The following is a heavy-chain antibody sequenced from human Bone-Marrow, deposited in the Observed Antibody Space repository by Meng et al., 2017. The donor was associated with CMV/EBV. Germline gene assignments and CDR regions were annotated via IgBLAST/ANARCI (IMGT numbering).Heavy chain of an antibody. J-gene: IGHJ4*02. V-gene: IGHV3-74*01. CDR3: AKDITCTHGVCYQFDY. CDR2: INSDGSDT. Sequence: GESLKISCAASGFTFSNYWMHWVRQAPGKGLVWVSRINSDGSDTAYAGSVKGRFTISRDNAKNSLFLQMNSLRAEDTALYYCAKDITCTHGVCYQFDYWGQGTLVTVSS. CDR1: GFTFSNYW. D-gene: IGHD2-8*01.